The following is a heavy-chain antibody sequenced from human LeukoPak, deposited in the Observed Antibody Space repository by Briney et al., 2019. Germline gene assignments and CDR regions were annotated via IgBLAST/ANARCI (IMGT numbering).Heavy chain of an antibody. CDR1: GGSMSNYY. CDR2: IYYSGST. J-gene: IGHJ4*02. CDR3: ARLRGNYFPDY. Sequence: SETLSLTCAVSGGSMSNYYWTWIRQAPGKGLEWIGYIYYSGSTNYNPSLKSRLTISVDTSKNQFSLRLSSATAADTAVYYCARLRGNYFPDYWGQGTLVTVSS. D-gene: IGHD4-11*01. V-gene: IGHV4-59*01.